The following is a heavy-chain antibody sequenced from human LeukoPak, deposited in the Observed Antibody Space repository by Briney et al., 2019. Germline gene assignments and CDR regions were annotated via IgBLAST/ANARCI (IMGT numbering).Heavy chain of an antibody. CDR2: IYYSGST. V-gene: IGHV4-31*03. CDR3: ARGIWYYGSGSYLDY. CDR1: GGSISSGSYY. Sequence: SETLSLTCTVSGGSISSGSYYWSWIRQHPGEGLEWIGHIYYSGSTYYNPSLENRVIISVDTSKKQFSLNLSSVTAADTAVYYCARGIWYYGSGSYLDYWGQGTLVTVSS. J-gene: IGHJ4*02. D-gene: IGHD3-10*01.